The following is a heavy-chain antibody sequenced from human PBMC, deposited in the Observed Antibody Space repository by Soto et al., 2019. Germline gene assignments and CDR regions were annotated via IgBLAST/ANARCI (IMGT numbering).Heavy chain of an antibody. CDR3: ARDVYDSSGYYWHYFDY. J-gene: IGHJ4*02. CDR2: IIPIFGTA. V-gene: IGHV1-69*13. Sequence: ASVKVSCKASGGTFSSYAISWVRQAPGQGLEWMGGIIPIFGTANYAQKFQGRVTITADESTSTAYMELSSLRSEDTAVYYCARDVYDSSGYYWHYFDYWGQGTLVTVSS. D-gene: IGHD3-22*01. CDR1: GGTFSSYA.